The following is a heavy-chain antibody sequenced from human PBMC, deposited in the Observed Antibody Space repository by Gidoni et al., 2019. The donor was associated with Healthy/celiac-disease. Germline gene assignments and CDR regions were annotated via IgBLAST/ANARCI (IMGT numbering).Heavy chain of an antibody. CDR2: IYYSGST. Sequence: QVQLQESGPGLVKPSETLSLTCPVSGGSISSYYWSWIRQPPGKGLEWIGYIYYSGSTNYNPSLKSRVTISVDTSKNQFSLKLSSVTAADTAVYYCAREPAVVPAATYFDYWGQGTLVTVSS. V-gene: IGHV4-59*01. J-gene: IGHJ4*02. CDR3: AREPAVVPAATYFDY. CDR1: GGSISSYY. D-gene: IGHD2-2*01.